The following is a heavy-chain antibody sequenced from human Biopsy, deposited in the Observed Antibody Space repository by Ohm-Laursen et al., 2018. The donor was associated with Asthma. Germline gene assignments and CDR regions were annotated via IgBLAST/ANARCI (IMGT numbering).Heavy chain of an antibody. CDR1: GFTFRSYA. D-gene: IGHD3-3*01. V-gene: IGHV3-30-3*01. Sequence: SSLRLSCTASGFTFRSYAMHWVRQALGKGLEWVAVGGSYYDGGLKYYADSVNSRFTVSRDDSKNTLYLQMNSLRPDDTAVYYCARDVMEWYLPAFDFWGQGTLVTVSS. J-gene: IGHJ4*02. CDR2: GGSYYDGGLK. CDR3: ARDVMEWYLPAFDF.